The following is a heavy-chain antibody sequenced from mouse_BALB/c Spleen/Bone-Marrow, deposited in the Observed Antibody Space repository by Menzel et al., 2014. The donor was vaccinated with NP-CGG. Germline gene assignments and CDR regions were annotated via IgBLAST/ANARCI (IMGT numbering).Heavy chain of an antibody. V-gene: IGHV1-7*01. Sequence: QVQLQQPGAELAKPGASVKMSCKASGYTFTSYWMHWVKQRPGQGLEWIGYINPSTGYTEYNQKFKDKATLTADKSSSTIYMQRLTLTAAESAYYYSARDPPYYFDYWGQGTTLTVSS. CDR3: ARDPPYYFDY. CDR1: GYTFTSYW. CDR2: INPSTGYT. J-gene: IGHJ2*01.